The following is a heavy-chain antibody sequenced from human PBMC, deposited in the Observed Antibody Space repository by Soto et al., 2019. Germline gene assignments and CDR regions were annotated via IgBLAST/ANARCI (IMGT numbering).Heavy chain of an antibody. Sequence: QVQLVKSGGEVKKPGASVMVSCKASGYTFTNYGITWVRQAPGQGLEWMGWMSTFNVNTNYAQMLQGRVTMTTDTSTSTAYMELRSLRSDDTAIYYCARGGAAGYSPMDVWGQGTTVTVSS. CDR2: MSTFNVNT. D-gene: IGHD2-21*01. J-gene: IGHJ6*02. CDR1: GYTFTNYG. CDR3: ARGGAAGYSPMDV. V-gene: IGHV1-18*01.